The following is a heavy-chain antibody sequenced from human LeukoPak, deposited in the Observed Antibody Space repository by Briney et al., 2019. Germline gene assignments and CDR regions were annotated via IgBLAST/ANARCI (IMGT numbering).Heavy chain of an antibody. CDR2: ISPGGGTT. Sequence: GGSLRLSCAVSGFAFGSEAMSWVRQSPARGLEWVASISPGGGTTYYADYVKGRFTISRDNSNNTLYVQMNSLRAEDTAVYYCAGYNCSSTTCYTGGFDYWGQGTLVTVSS. CDR1: GFAFGSEA. J-gene: IGHJ4*02. D-gene: IGHD2-2*02. CDR3: AGYNCSSTTCYTGGFDY. V-gene: IGHV3-23*01.